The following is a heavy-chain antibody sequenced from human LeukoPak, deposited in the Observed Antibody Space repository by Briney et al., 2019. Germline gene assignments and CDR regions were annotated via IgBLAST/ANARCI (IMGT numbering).Heavy chain of an antibody. V-gene: IGHV4-59*01. CDR2: IYFSGNS. CDR1: GGSIGSFY. Sequence: SETLSLTCTVSGGSIGSFYWSWIRQPPGKGLEWIGYIYFSGNSNYNPSLKSRVTISVDASKNQFSLKLTSVTAADTAVYWCARGEPSGYDLGHYYDSSGYYYWGQGTLVTVSS. D-gene: IGHD3-22*01. J-gene: IGHJ4*02. CDR3: ARGEPSGYDLGHYYDSSGYYY.